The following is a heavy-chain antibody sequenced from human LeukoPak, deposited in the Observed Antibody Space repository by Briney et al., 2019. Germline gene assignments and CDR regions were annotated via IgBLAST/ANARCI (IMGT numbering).Heavy chain of an antibody. CDR2: ISSSSTTI. D-gene: IGHD3-16*01. Sequence: GGSLRLSCAASGFTFSSNSMNWVRQAPGKGLEWVSYISSSSTTIYYADSVKGRFTISRDNAKNSLYLQMNSLRAEDTAVYYCAKHEGAMPFDFWGRGTLVTVSS. CDR3: AKHEGAMPFDF. J-gene: IGHJ4*02. CDR1: GFTFSSNS. V-gene: IGHV3-48*01.